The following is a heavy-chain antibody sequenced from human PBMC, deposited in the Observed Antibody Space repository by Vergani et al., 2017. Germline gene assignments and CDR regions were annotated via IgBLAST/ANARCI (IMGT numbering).Heavy chain of an antibody. J-gene: IGHJ4*02. CDR2: ISSSSSTI. CDR3: AKGLSIVGATYFDY. CDR1: GFTFSSYS. D-gene: IGHD1-26*01. V-gene: IGHV3-48*04. Sequence: EVQLVESGGGLVQPGGSLRLSCAASGFTFSSYSMNWVRQAPGKGLEWDSYISSSSSTIYYADSEKGRFTICRDNAKNSLYLQMNSLRAEDTAVYYCAKGLSIVGATYFDYGGQGTLGTVSS.